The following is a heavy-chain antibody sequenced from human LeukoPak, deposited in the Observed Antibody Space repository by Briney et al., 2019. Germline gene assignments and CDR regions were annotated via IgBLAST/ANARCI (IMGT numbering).Heavy chain of an antibody. CDR1: GYTFTGYF. CDR3: ARGSVARPYSSGSYYFDY. CDR2: INPNSGGT. D-gene: IGHD6-19*01. V-gene: IGHV1-2*02. J-gene: IGHJ4*02. Sequence: ASVTVSCTASGYTFTGYFMHWVRQAPGQGLEWMGWINPNSGGTNYAQKFQGRVTMTRDTSISTAYMELSRLRSDDTAVYYCARGSVARPYSSGSYYFDYWGQGTLVTVSS.